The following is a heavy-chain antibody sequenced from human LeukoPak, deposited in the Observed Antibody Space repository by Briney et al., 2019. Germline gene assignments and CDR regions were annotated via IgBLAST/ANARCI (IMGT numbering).Heavy chain of an antibody. J-gene: IGHJ4*02. V-gene: IGHV4-34*01. CDR3: ARASLWLRNDY. CDR2: INHSGST. Sequence: PSETLSLTCAVYGGSFSGYYWSWIRQPPGKGLEWIGEINHSGSTNYNPSLKSRVTISVDTSKNQFSLKLSSVTAADTAVYYCARASLWLRNDYWGQGTLVTVSS. CDR1: GGSFSGYY. D-gene: IGHD3-22*01.